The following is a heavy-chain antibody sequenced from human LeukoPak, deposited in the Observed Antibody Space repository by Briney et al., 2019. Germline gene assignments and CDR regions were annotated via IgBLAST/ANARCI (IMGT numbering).Heavy chain of an antibody. V-gene: IGHV4-39*07. Sequence: SETLSLTCTVSGGSISSSSYYWGWIRQPPGKGLEWIGSIYYSGSTHYNPSLKSRVTISVDTSKNQFSLKLSSVPAADTAVYYCARLQRGLGYCSGGSCYSYYYYYYYMDVWGKGTTVTISS. J-gene: IGHJ6*03. CDR3: ARLQRGLGYCSGGSCYSYYYYYYYMDV. CDR2: IYYSGST. D-gene: IGHD2-15*01. CDR1: GGSISSSSYY.